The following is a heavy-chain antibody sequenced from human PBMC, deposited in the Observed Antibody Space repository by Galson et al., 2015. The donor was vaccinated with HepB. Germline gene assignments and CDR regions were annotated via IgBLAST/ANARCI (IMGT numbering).Heavy chain of an antibody. D-gene: IGHD6-19*01. J-gene: IGHJ4*02. Sequence: SVKVSCKVSGYTLTELSMHWVRQAPGKGLEWMGGFDPEDGETIYAQKLQGRVTMTEDTSTDTAYMELSSLRSEDTAVYYCATVRSGRGWYGGRFPDYYFDYWGQGTLVTVSS. CDR2: FDPEDGET. CDR3: ATVRSGRGWYGGRFPDYYFDY. CDR1: GYTLTELS. V-gene: IGHV1-24*01.